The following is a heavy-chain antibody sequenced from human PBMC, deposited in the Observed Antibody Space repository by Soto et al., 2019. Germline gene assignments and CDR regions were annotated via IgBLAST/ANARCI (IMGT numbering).Heavy chain of an antibody. J-gene: IGHJ4*02. CDR3: ARNYYDSSGPNLEFDY. CDR2: INHSGST. V-gene: IGHV4-34*01. CDR1: GGSFSGYS. D-gene: IGHD3-22*01. Sequence: TSETLSLTCAVYGGSFSGYSWTWIRQPPGTGLEWIGEINHSGSTNYNPSLKSRVTISVDTSKNQFSLKLSSVTAADTAVYYCARNYYDSSGPNLEFDYWGQGTLVTVSS.